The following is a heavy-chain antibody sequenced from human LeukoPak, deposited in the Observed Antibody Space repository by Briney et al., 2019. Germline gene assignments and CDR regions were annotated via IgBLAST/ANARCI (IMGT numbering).Heavy chain of an antibody. CDR1: GGSLSSYF. CDR3: ARSRGGFGDYGSWLDP. Sequence: SETLSLTCTVSGGSLSSYFWSWIRQPPGKGLEWIGYIHNSATTNCNPSLKSRVTISLDTAKNQFSLKLTSVTAADTAVYFCARSRGGFGDYGSWLDPWGQGTLVTVSS. CDR2: IHNSATT. J-gene: IGHJ5*02. D-gene: IGHD4-17*01. V-gene: IGHV4-59*12.